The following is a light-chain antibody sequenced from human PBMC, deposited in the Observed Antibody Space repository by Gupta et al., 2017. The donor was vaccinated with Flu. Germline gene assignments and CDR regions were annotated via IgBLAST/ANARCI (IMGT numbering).Light chain of an antibody. J-gene: IGKJ4*01. Sequence: MVFTQSPATLSLSPGERAALSCRASQNINTYVAWYQQKPGQAPRLLIYDAVNRATGIPARVSGSGSGPDFTLNISRLRPEALAVYYCQPRRNWTRTFGEGTKIEIK. V-gene: IGKV3-11*01. CDR3: QPRRNWTRT. CDR1: QNINTY. CDR2: DAV.